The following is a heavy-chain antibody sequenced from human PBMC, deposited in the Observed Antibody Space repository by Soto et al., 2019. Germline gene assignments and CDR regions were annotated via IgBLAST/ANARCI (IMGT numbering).Heavy chain of an antibody. J-gene: IGHJ4*02. D-gene: IGHD4-17*01. CDR1: GFTFSSYG. V-gene: IGHV3-33*01. Sequence: QVQLVESGGGVVQPGRSLRLSCAASGFTFSSYGMHWVRQAPGKGLEWVAVIWYDGSNKYYADSVKGRFTISRDNSKNTLYLQMNSLRAEDTAVYYCARGDDYGDLITVYWGQGTLVTVSS. CDR2: IWYDGSNK. CDR3: ARGDDYGDLITVY.